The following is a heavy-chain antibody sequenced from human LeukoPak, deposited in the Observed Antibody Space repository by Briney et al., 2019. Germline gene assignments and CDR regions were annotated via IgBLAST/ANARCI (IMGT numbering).Heavy chain of an antibody. V-gene: IGHV3-30*04. J-gene: IGHJ6*03. CDR2: ISYDGSNK. CDR1: GFTFSSYA. Sequence: GGSLRLSCAASGFTFSSYAMDWVRQAPGKGLEWVAVISYDGSNKYYADSVKGRFTISRDNSKNTLYLQMNSLRAEDTAVYYCARDNHYYMDVWGKGTTVTVSS. CDR3: ARDNHYYMDV. D-gene: IGHD1-14*01.